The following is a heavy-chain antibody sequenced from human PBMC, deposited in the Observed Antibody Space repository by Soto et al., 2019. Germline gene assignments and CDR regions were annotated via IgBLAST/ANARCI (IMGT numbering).Heavy chain of an antibody. J-gene: IGHJ3*02. D-gene: IGHD6-25*01. CDR1: EFAFSSYW. V-gene: IGHV3-7*05. Sequence: EVHLVESGGGLVQPGGSLTLSCAASEFAFSSYWMTWVRQAPGKGLEWVANIRKDGSQRSYLDSVRGRFTISRDNSKNSLYLQMNSLRAEVTALYFCARDVSPGSSGLYFDAFDIWGQGTMVTVSS. CDR2: IRKDGSQR. CDR3: ARDVSPGSSGLYFDAFDI.